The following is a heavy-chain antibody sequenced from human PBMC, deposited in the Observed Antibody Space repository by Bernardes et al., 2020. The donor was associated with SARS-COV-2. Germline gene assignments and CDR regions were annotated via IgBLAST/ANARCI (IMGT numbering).Heavy chain of an antibody. V-gene: IGHV3-74*01. CDR2: INPDGITT. Sequence: GGSLRLSCVASGFTFRNYWMHWVRQTPGKGLVWVSRINPDGITTTYADSVRGRFTISRDNAENTLYLHMDSLRVEDTAVYYCARGGLEPLDDWGQGTLVTVSS. CDR3: ARGGLEPLDD. D-gene: IGHD2-15*01. J-gene: IGHJ4*02. CDR1: GFTFRNYW.